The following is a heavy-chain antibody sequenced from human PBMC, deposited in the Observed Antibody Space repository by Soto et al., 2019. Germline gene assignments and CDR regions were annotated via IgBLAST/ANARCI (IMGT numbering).Heavy chain of an antibody. J-gene: IGHJ4*02. CDR1: GFTFSGYA. CDR3: ARSRGSSGYYYVDY. V-gene: IGHV3-30-3*01. D-gene: IGHD3-22*01. Sequence: QVQLVESGGGVVQPGRSLRLSCAASGFTFSGYAMHWVRQAPGKGLEWVAVISHDGNNKNYADSVKGRFTISRDNSKNPLYGQMNSLRVEDTAVYYCARSRGSSGYYYVDYWGQGTLVTVSS. CDR2: ISHDGNNK.